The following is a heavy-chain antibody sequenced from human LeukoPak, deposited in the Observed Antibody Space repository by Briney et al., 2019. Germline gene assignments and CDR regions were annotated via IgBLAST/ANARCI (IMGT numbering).Heavy chain of an antibody. J-gene: IGHJ6*04. D-gene: IGHD6-19*01. CDR1: GFTFSSYG. V-gene: IGHV3-33*01. Sequence: GGSLRLSCAASGFTFSSYGMHWVRQAPGKGLEWVAVIWYDGSNKYYADSVKGRFTISRDNSKNTLYLQMNSLRAEDTAVYYCAIFYSSGPYYYYGMDVWGKGTTVTVSS. CDR2: IWYDGSNK. CDR3: AIFYSSGPYYYYGMDV.